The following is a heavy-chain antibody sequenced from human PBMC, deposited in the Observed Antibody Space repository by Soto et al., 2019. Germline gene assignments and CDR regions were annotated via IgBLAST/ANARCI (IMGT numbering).Heavy chain of an antibody. D-gene: IGHD3-10*01. J-gene: IGHJ6*02. CDR3: APELGFGKLSVV. CDR1: GDTFKNCV. V-gene: IGHV1-69*01. CDR2: IIPLFGTT. Sequence: QVQVVQSGVEVRRPGSSVKVSCKASGDTFKNCVISWVRQAPGQGLEWMGGIIPLFGTTDFAQRFQGRLTITTDESTTTAYMELSRLRPEDTATYSCAPELGFGKLSVVWGQGTTVIVSS.